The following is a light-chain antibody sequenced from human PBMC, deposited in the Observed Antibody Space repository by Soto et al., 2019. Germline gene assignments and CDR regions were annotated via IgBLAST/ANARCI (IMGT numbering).Light chain of an antibody. CDR3: LHYGGSPIT. J-gene: IGKJ5*01. Sequence: EIILTQSPATLSVSPGEGATLSCRASQSVSINLAWYQQKPGQAPRLLIYGASTRATGIPDRFSGSGSGTDFTLTISRLEPEDFAVYYCLHYGGSPITFGQGTRLEIK. CDR1: QSVSIN. CDR2: GAS. V-gene: IGKV3-20*01.